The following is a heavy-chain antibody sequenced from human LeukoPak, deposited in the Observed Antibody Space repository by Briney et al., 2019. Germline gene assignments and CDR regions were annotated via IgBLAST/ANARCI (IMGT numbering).Heavy chain of an antibody. J-gene: IGHJ5*02. D-gene: IGHD6-6*01. CDR3: ATIWYSSSSPWFDP. Sequence: PSETLSLTCTVSGGSISTYYWTWIRQPPGRGLEWIGYIFYSGSTNYNPSLKSRVTISVDTSKNQFSLKLSSVTAADTAVYYCATIWYSSSSPWFDPWGQGTLVTVSS. CDR1: GGSISTYY. CDR2: IFYSGST. V-gene: IGHV4-59*12.